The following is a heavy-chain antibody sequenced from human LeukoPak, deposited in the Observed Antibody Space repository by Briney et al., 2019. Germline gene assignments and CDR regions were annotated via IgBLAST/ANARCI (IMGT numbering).Heavy chain of an antibody. D-gene: IGHD2-21*02. J-gene: IGHJ5*02. Sequence: GGSLRLSCAASGFTFSSYSMSWVRQAPGKGLEWVSYITSSSSTIYYADSVEGRFTISRDNAKNSLYLQMNSLRDEDTAVYYCARRVSTANANSWFDPWGQGTLVTVSS. CDR2: ITSSSSTI. CDR3: ARRVSTANANSWFDP. V-gene: IGHV3-48*02. CDR1: GFTFSSYS.